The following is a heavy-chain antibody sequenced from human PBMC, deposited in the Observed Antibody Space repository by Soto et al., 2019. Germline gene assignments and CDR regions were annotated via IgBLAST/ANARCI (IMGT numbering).Heavy chain of an antibody. D-gene: IGHD3-10*01. CDR2: ISAYNGNT. CDR1: GYIFPSYG. CDR3: ARDRAAGFDY. J-gene: IGHJ4*02. V-gene: IGHV1-18*01. Sequence: QVQLVQSGPEVKEPGASVKVSCKASGYIFPSYGISWVRQAPGQGLEWMGWISAYNGNTNYAQKFQGRVTMTTDTSTRTAYTELRSLRSDDTAIYYCARDRAAGFDYWGQGTLVTVSS.